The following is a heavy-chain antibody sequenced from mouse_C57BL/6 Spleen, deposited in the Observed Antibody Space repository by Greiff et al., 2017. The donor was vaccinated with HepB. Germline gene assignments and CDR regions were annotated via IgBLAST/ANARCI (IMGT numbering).Heavy chain of an antibody. V-gene: IGHV1-80*01. J-gene: IGHJ3*01. D-gene: IGHD2-4*01. Sequence: VQLQESGAELVKPGASVKISCKASGYAFSSYWMNWVKQRPGKGLEWIGQIYPGDGDTNYNGKFKGKATLTADKSSSTAYMQLSSLTSEDSAVYFCARSRYDYDEGAWFAYWGQGTLVTVSA. CDR2: IYPGDGDT. CDR1: GYAFSSYW. CDR3: ARSRYDYDEGAWFAY.